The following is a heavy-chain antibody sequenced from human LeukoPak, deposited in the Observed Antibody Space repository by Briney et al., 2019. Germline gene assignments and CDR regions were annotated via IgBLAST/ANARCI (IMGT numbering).Heavy chain of an antibody. D-gene: IGHD3-3*01. J-gene: IGHJ4*02. CDR1: GFTFSGYS. Sequence: GGSLRLSCAASGFTFSGYSMSWVRQAPGKGLEWVSDISGSGSSIYYADSVKGRFTISRDNAKNSLYLQMNSLRAEDTAVYYCAGPRGVTSVGVVTVPGYSGEGTLVT. CDR2: ISGSGSSI. CDR3: AGPRGVTSVGVVTVPGY. V-gene: IGHV3-11*04.